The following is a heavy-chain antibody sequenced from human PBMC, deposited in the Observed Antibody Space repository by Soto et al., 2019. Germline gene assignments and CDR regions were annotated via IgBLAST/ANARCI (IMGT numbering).Heavy chain of an antibody. D-gene: IGHD3-16*01. V-gene: IGHV3-30*18. CDR1: GLSFSSYG. Sequence: GGSLRLSCADSGLSFSSYGMHWVRQAPGEGLEWVAAISYDGSNKNYLASVEGRFTISRDNSKNTIYLQTKSLRAEDTALYYCAKRPHYYVWGNYYYDIWGQGT. CDR2: ISYDGSNK. J-gene: IGHJ4*02. CDR3: AKRPHYYVWGNYYYDI.